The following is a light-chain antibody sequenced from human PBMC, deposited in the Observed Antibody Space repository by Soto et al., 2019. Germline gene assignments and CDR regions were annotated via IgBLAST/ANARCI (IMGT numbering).Light chain of an antibody. V-gene: IGKV3-11*01. CDR2: DAS. CDR3: QPYNNWTLT. Sequence: EIVLTQSPATLSLSPGERATLSCRASQSIGLAIAWYQHKPGQAPRLLIFDASQRATGIPARFRGSGSGTDFTLSISSLEPEDFAVYYCQPYNNWTLTFGGGTKVDIX. CDR1: QSIGLA. J-gene: IGKJ4*01.